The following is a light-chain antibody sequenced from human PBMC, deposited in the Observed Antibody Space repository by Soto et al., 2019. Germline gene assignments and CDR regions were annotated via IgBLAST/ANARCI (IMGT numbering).Light chain of an antibody. CDR3: QQYNNWGT. V-gene: IGKV3-15*01. Sequence: EIVMTQSPATLSVSPRERATLSCRASQSVSSNLAWYQQKPGQAPRLLIYGASTRATGIPARFSGSGSGTEFTLTISGLQSEDFAVYYCQQYNNWGTFGQGTKVEIK. CDR2: GAS. CDR1: QSVSSN. J-gene: IGKJ1*01.